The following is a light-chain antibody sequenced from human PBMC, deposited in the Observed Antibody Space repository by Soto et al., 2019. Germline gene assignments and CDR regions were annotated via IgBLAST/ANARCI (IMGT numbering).Light chain of an antibody. V-gene: IGLV2-11*01. CDR3: CSYAGSNTYV. CDR2: DVS. J-gene: IGLJ1*01. CDR1: SSDVGGYNY. Sequence: QSVLTQPRSVSGSPGQSVTISCTGTSSDVGGYNYVSWYQQHPGKAPKFMIYDVSQRPSGVPDRFSGSKSGNTASLTISGLQAEDEADYYCCSYAGSNTYVFGSGTKVTV.